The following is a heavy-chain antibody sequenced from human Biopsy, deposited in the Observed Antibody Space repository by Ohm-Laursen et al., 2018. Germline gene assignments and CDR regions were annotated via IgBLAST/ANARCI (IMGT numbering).Heavy chain of an antibody. D-gene: IGHD4/OR15-4a*01. CDR1: GFTFATYG. CDR2: ISCTGNST. CDR3: AKDRRTMRVWYFDL. Sequence: SLRLSCAASGFTFATYGMSWARQAPGKGLEWVSGISCTGNSTYYADSVKGRFTISRDNSKNTLYLQLNSLRVEDTALYYCAKDRRTMRVWYFDLWGRGTLVTVSS. J-gene: IGHJ2*01. V-gene: IGHV3-23*01.